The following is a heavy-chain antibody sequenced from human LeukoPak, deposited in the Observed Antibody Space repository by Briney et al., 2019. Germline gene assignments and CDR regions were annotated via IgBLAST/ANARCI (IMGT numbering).Heavy chain of an antibody. CDR2: IISDGSNT. V-gene: IGHV3-74*01. CDR1: GFTFSIYW. CDR3: ARECELPGAYYMDV. Sequence: GGSLRLSCAASGFTFSIYWMHWVRHVPGKGLVWVSRIISDGSNTIYADSVKGRFTISRHNANNSLSLQMNSLRGDDAAVYYCARECELPGAYYMDVWGKGTTVTVSS. D-gene: IGHD7-27*01. J-gene: IGHJ6*03.